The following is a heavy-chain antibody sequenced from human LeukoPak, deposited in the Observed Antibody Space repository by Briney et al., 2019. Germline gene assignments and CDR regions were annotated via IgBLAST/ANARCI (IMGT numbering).Heavy chain of an antibody. D-gene: IGHD5-12*01. CDR3: ARSIVATITYYYYYMDV. CDR1: GFTFSSYA. CDR2: ISYDGSNK. J-gene: IGHJ6*03. Sequence: GGSLRLSCAASGFTFSSYAMHWVRQAPGKGLEWVAVISYDGSNKYYADSVKGRFTISRDNSKNTLYLQVNSLRAEDTAVYYCARSIVATITYYYYYMDVWGKGTTVTVSS. V-gene: IGHV3-30*04.